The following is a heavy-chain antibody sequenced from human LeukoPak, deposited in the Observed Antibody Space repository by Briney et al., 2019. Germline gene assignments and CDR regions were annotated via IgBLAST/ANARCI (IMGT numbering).Heavy chain of an antibody. CDR2: IYSGGST. Sequence: GGSLRLSCAASGFSVSNNYMGWVRQAPGKGPEWVSVIYSGGSTHYADSVKGRFTVSRDNSKNTLYVQMNSLRAEDTAVYYCARYSAYHYAMDVWSQGTTVTVSS. CDR1: GFSVSNNY. CDR3: ARYSAYHYAMDV. D-gene: IGHD2-21*01. V-gene: IGHV3-53*01. J-gene: IGHJ6*02.